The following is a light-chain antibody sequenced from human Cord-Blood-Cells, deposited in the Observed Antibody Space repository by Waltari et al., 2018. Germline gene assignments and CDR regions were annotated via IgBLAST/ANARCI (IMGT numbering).Light chain of an antibody. CDR2: LNSDGSH. V-gene: IGLV4-69*01. CDR1: SGHSSYA. CDR3: QTWGTGFWV. Sequence: QLVLTQSPSASASLGASVKLTCTLSSGHSSYAIAWHQQQPEKGPRYLMKLNSDGSHSKGDGIPDRFSGSSSGAERYLTISSRQSEDEADYYCQTWGTGFWVFGGWTKLTVL. J-gene: IGLJ3*02.